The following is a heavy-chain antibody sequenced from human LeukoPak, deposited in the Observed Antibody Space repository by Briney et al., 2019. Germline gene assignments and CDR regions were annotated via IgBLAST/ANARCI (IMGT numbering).Heavy chain of an antibody. D-gene: IGHD3-10*01. CDR2: IKSKTDGGTT. J-gene: IGHJ4*02. CDR1: GFTFSNAR. V-gene: IGHV3-15*01. CDR3: TTGIKADGSGSSSDY. Sequence: GGSLRLSCAASGFTFSNARMSWVRQAPGKGLEWVGRIKSKTDGGTTDYAAPVKGRFTISRDDSKNTLYLQMNSLKTEDTAVYYCTTGIKADGSGSSSDYWGQGTLVTVSS.